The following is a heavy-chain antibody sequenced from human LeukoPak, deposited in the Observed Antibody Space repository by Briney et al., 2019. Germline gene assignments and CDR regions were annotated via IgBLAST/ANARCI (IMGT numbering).Heavy chain of an antibody. V-gene: IGHV1-18*01. CDR3: ARDGYYDILTGTDF. D-gene: IGHD3-9*01. Sequence: ASVKVSCKTSGYFFPSYGISWVRQAPGQGLEWIGWITPSNGNTHYAQNFQGRVTVTTDTSTSTVYMELGSLRSDDTAVYYCARDGYYDILTGTDFWGQGTLVTVSS. J-gene: IGHJ4*02. CDR1: GYFFPSYG. CDR2: ITPSNGNT.